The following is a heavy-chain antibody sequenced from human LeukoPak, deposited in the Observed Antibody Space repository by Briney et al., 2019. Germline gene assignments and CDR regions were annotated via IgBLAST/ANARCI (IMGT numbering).Heavy chain of an antibody. V-gene: IGHV4-34*01. D-gene: IGHD3-3*01. J-gene: IGHJ5*02. Sequence: SETLSLTCAVYGGSFSGYYWSWIRQPPGKGLEWIGEINNSGSTNYNPSLKSRVTISVDTSKNQFSLKLSSVTAADTAVYYCARGGELTIFGVVIIAWFDPWGQGTLVTVSS. CDR2: INNSGST. CDR3: ARGGELTIFGVVIIAWFDP. CDR1: GGSFSGYY.